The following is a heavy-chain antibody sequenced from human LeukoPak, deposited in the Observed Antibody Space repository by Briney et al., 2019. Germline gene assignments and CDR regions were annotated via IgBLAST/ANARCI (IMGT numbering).Heavy chain of an antibody. CDR1: GFTFDDYA. D-gene: IGHD1-26*01. CDR3: AKDKGVGARNGYFDY. J-gene: IGHJ4*02. Sequence: NPGGSLRLSCAASGFTFDDYAMHWVRQAPGKGLEWVSLISWDGGSTYYADSVKGRFTISRDNSKNSLYLQMNSLRAEDTALYYCAKDKGVGARNGYFDYWGQGTLVTVSS. V-gene: IGHV3-43D*03. CDR2: ISWDGGST.